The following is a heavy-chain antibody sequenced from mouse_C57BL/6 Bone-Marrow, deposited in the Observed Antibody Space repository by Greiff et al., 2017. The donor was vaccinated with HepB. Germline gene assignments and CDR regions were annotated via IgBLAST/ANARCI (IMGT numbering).Heavy chain of an antibody. Sequence: QVQLQHSGAELARPGASVKLSCKASGYTFTSYGISWVKQRTGQGLEWIGEIYPRSGNTYYNEKFKGKATLTADKSSSTAYMELRSLTSEDSAVYFCARGGVAAHWYFDVWGTGTTVTVSP. D-gene: IGHD1-1*01. J-gene: IGHJ1*03. CDR2: IYPRSGNT. CDR3: ARGGVAAHWYFDV. CDR1: GYTFTSYG. V-gene: IGHV1-81*01.